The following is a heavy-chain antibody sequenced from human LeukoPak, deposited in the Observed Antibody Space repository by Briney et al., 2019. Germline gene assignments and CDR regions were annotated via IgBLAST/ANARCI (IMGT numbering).Heavy chain of an antibody. J-gene: IGHJ6*03. D-gene: IGHD6-6*01. CDR2: IYSGGST. Sequence: GGSLRLSCAASGFTVSSNYMSWVRRAPGKGLEWVSVIYSGGSTYYADSVKGRFTISRDNSKNTLYLQMNSLRAEDTAVYYCAKTSIAARPGYYYYYMDVWGQGTTVTVSS. CDR1: GFTVSSNY. CDR3: AKTSIAARPGYYYYYMDV. V-gene: IGHV3-53*01.